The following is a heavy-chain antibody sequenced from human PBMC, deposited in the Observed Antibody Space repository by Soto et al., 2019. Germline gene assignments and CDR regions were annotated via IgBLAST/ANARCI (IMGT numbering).Heavy chain of an antibody. CDR1: GYTFTTYG. D-gene: IGHD1-26*01. CDR3: AREVGATSI. Sequence: ASVKVSCKASGYTFTTYGISWVRQAPGQGLEWMGWISGVNGNTNYAQKFQGRVTITTDESTSTAYMELSSLRSEDTAVYYCAREVGATSIWGQGTMVTVSS. V-gene: IGHV1-18*04. J-gene: IGHJ3*02. CDR2: ISGVNGNT.